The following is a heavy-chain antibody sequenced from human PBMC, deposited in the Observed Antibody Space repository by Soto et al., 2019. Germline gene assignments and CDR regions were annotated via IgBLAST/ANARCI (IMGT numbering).Heavy chain of an antibody. V-gene: IGHV4-59*01. Sequence: SETLSLTCTVSGDSISGYYWSWIRQAPGKGLEWIGYKYYSESSNYNPSLKSRVTISVDTSKNQFFLRLRSVTAADTAVYYCARDLSGCATGSCYENFQHWGPGTLVTVSS. CDR1: GDSISGYY. CDR2: KYYSESS. D-gene: IGHD2-15*01. J-gene: IGHJ1*01. CDR3: ARDLSGCATGSCYENFQH.